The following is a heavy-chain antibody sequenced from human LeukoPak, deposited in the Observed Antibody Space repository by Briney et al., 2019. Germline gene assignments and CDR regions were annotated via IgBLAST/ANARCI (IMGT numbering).Heavy chain of an antibody. V-gene: IGHV4-4*07. CDR3: AREPVGSGSYFFSQFDP. CDR2: IYTSGST. Sequence: SETLSLTCTVSGGSISSYYWSWIRQPAGKGLEWIGRIYTSGSTNYNPSLKSRVTMSVDTSKNQFSLKLSSVTAADTAVYYCAREPVGSGSYFFSQFDPWGQGTLVTVSS. D-gene: IGHD3-10*01. CDR1: GGSISSYY. J-gene: IGHJ5*02.